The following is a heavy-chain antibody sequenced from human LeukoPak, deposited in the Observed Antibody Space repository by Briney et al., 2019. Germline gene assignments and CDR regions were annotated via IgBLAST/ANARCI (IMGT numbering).Heavy chain of an antibody. CDR1: RFTVSSNY. CDR3: ARGRFGLSLDY. Sequence: GGSLRLSCAASRFTVSSNYMSWVRQAPGKGLEWVSFIYSSGSTYYADSVRGRFTISRDNSNNTLYLQMNSLRVEDTAVYYCARGRFGLSLDYWSQGTLVTVSS. V-gene: IGHV3-66*01. D-gene: IGHD3-16*01. J-gene: IGHJ4*02. CDR2: IYSSGST.